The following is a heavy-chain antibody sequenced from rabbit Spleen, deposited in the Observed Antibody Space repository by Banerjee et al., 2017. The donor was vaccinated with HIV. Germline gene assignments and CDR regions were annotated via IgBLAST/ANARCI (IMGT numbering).Heavy chain of an antibody. J-gene: IGHJ4*01. CDR3: ARDLVAVIGWNFNL. CDR1: GFSFSSSYW. V-gene: IGHV1S40*01. D-gene: IGHD1-1*01. Sequence: QSLEESGGDLVKPGASLTLTCTASGFSFSSSYWICWVRQAPGKGLEWIACIYAAGSGSTYYASWAMGRFTISKTSSTTVTLQMTSLTAADTATYFCARDLVAVIGWNFNLWGPGTLVTVS. CDR2: IYAAGSGST.